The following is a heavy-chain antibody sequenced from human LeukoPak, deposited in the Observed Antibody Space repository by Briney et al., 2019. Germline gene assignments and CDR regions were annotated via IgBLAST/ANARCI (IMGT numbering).Heavy chain of an antibody. CDR2: IYYSGST. D-gene: IGHD6-6*01. CDR1: GGSISRYY. Sequence: SSQTLSLTCTVSGGSISRYYWSWIRPPPGKGLEWIGYIYYSGSTNYHPSLKSRVTISVDTSKNQFSLKLSSVTAADTAVYYCASSMYSSSSPDYWGQGTLVTVSS. V-gene: IGHV4-59*01. J-gene: IGHJ4*02. CDR3: ASSMYSSSSPDY.